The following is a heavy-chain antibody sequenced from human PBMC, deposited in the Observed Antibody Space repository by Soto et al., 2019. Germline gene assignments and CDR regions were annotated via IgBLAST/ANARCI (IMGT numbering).Heavy chain of an antibody. CDR3: ARDPSHGSGSYLDY. Sequence: PXGWRRGACAASGFTFSNYGMHWVRQAPGKGLEWVAVIWYDGSNKYYADSVKGRFTISRDNSKNTLYVQMNSLRAEDTAVYYCARDPSHGSGSYLDYWGQGTLVTVYS. D-gene: IGHD3-10*01. CDR2: IWYDGSNK. V-gene: IGHV3-33*01. J-gene: IGHJ4*02. CDR1: GFTFSNYG.